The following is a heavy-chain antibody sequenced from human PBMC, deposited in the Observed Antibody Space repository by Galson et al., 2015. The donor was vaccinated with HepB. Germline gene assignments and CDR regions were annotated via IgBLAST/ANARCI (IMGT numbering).Heavy chain of an antibody. Sequence: SLRLSCAGSELTFSSYWMNWVRQAPGKGLEWVANINPDGSEQSYVASLRGRFTVSRDNDKNALYLQMDSLRAEDTAVYYCARRISLVRGIITKPDYYYGMDVWGQGTTVTVAS. CDR2: INPDGSEQ. CDR3: ARRISLVRGIITKPDYYYGMDV. J-gene: IGHJ6*02. V-gene: IGHV3-7*03. D-gene: IGHD3-10*01. CDR1: ELTFSSYW.